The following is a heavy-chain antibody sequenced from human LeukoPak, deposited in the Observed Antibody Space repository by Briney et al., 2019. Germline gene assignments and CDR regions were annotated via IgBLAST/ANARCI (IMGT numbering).Heavy chain of an antibody. CDR3: ARFSDGGLDY. D-gene: IGHD4-23*01. Sequence: SETLFLTCNVSGDSISSFYWNWIRQSAGKGLEWIGRIYFGGSTYSSPSLKSRVTMSLDTSKNQFSLKLTSVTAADTAVYYCARFSDGGLDYWGQGTLVTVSS. CDR1: GDSISSFY. CDR2: IYFGGST. J-gene: IGHJ4*02. V-gene: IGHV4-4*07.